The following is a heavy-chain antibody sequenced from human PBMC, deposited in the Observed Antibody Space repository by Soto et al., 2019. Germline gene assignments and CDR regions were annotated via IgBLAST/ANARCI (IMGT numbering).Heavy chain of an antibody. D-gene: IGHD3-9*01. CDR2: INPSGGST. J-gene: IGHJ3*02. CDR3: ARTRYDILTGHHAFDI. V-gene: IGHV1-46*01. Sequence: GASVKVSCKASGYTFTSYYMHWVRQAPGQGLEWIGKINPSGGSTSYAQKFQGRVTMTRDTSTSTVYMELSSLRSEDTAVYYCARTRYDILTGHHAFDIWGQGTMVTVSS. CDR1: GYTFTSYY.